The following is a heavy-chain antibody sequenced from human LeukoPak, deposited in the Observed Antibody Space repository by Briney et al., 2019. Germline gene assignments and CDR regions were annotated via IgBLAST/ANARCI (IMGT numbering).Heavy chain of an antibody. V-gene: IGHV1-69*04. D-gene: IGHD2-2*02. J-gene: IGHJ6*02. CDR2: IIPILGIA. Sequence: GASVKVSCKASGGTFSSYAISWVRQAPGQGLEWMGRIIPILGIANYAQKFQGRVTITADKSTSTAYMELSSLRSEDTAVYYCARDCSSTSCYNYYYGMDVWGQGTTVTVSS. CDR1: GGTFSSYA. CDR3: ARDCSSTSCYNYYYGMDV.